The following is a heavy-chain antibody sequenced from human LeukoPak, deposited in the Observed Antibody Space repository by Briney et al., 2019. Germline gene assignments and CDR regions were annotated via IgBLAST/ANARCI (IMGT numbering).Heavy chain of an antibody. CDR3: AKVERSHRGVWFDP. CDR2: IRYDGSNK. J-gene: IGHJ5*02. Sequence: PGGSLRLSCAASGFTFSSYGMHWVRQAPGKGLEWVAFIRYDGSNKYYADSVKGRFTISRDNSKNTLYLQMNSLRAEDTAVYYCAKVERSHRGVWFDPWGQGTLVTVSS. D-gene: IGHD1-1*01. V-gene: IGHV3-30*02. CDR1: GFTFSSYG.